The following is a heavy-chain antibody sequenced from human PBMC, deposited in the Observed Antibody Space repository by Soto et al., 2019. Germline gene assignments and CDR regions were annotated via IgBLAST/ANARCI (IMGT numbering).Heavy chain of an antibody. D-gene: IGHD3-10*01. CDR3: AKLHYYGSGSYGMDV. CDR2: IPYDGSNK. J-gene: IGHJ6*02. V-gene: IGHV3-30*18. CDR1: GFTFSSYG. Sequence: QVQLVESGGGVVQPGRSLRLSCAASGFTFSSYGMHWVRQAPGKGLEWVAVIPYDGSNKYYADSVKGRFTISRDNSKNTLYLQMNSLRAEDTAVYYCAKLHYYGSGSYGMDVWGQGTTVTVSS.